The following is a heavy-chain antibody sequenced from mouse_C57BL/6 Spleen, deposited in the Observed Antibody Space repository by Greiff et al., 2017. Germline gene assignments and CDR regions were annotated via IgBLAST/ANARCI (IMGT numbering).Heavy chain of an antibody. V-gene: IGHV6-3*01. CDR2: IRLKSDNYAT. J-gene: IGHJ3*01. D-gene: IGHD2-3*01. CDR1: GFTFSNYW. CDR3: AKDGYYEGFAY. Sequence: EVKLMESGGGLVQPGGSMKLSCVASGFTFSNYWMNWVRQSPEKGLEWVAQIRLKSDNYATHYAESVKGRFTISRDDSKSSVYRQMNNLRAEDTGIYYYAKDGYYEGFAYWGQGTLVTVSA.